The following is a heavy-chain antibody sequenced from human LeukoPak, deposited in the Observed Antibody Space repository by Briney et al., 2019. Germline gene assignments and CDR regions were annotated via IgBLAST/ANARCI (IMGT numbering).Heavy chain of an antibody. CDR3: AREVPFKAGAFDY. J-gene: IGHJ4*02. CDR2: ISYDGSNK. V-gene: IGHV3-30*04. CDR1: GFTFSSYA. D-gene: IGHD6-19*01. Sequence: PEGSLRLSCAASGFTFSSYAMHWVRQAPGKGLEWVAVISYDGSNKYYADSVKGRFTISRDNSKNTLYLQMNSLRAEDTAVYYCAREVPFKAGAFDYWGQGTLVTVSS.